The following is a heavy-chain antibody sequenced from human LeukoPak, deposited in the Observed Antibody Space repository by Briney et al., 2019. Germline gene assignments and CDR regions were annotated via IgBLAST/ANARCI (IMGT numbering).Heavy chain of an antibody. CDR1: GYTFTNFG. Sequence: ASVKVSCKASGYTFTNFGISWVRQAPGQGLEWMGWSSTYNGNTNYAQKFQGRVTMTTDTSTSTAYMELRSLRSDDTAVYYCVRDLGVRGVLNWFDPWGQGTLVTVSS. J-gene: IGHJ5*02. CDR2: SSTYNGNT. CDR3: VRDLGVRGVLNWFDP. D-gene: IGHD3-10*01. V-gene: IGHV1-18*01.